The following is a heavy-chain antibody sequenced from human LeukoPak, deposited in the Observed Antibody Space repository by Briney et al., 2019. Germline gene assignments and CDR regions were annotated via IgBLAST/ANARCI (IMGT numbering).Heavy chain of an antibody. J-gene: IGHJ4*02. CDR3: ARDYGEGGYYIDY. Sequence: PGGSLRLSCAASGFTFSTYWMHWVRQAPGKGLVWLSRISSDGSSTNYADSVKGRFTISRDNAKNTLYLQMNSLRAEDTAVYYCARDYGEGGYYIDYWGQGTLVTVSS. CDR2: ISSDGSST. CDR1: GFTFSTYW. V-gene: IGHV3-74*01. D-gene: IGHD4-17*01.